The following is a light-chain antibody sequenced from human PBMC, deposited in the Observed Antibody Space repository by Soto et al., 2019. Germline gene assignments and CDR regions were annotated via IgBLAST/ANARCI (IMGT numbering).Light chain of an antibody. Sequence: QSALTQPASVSGSPGQSITISCTGTIRDIGAYNHVSWYQQHPGKAPQLMFYEVSNRPSGISHRFSASKSGNTASLTISGLQAEDEADYYCSSYTTSSTRVFGGGTKLTVL. V-gene: IGLV2-14*03. CDR2: EVS. CDR3: SSYTTSSTRV. CDR1: IRDIGAYNH. J-gene: IGLJ2*01.